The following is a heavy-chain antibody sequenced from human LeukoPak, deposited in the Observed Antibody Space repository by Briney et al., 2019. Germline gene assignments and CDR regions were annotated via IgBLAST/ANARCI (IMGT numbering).Heavy chain of an antibody. D-gene: IGHD2-15*01. V-gene: IGHV1-18*01. CDR1: GYTFSSYG. J-gene: IGHJ4*02. CDR3: ARVRCSGGSCYYFDY. CDR2: ISGYNGNI. Sequence: GASVKVSGKASGYTFSSYGVSWVRQAPGQGLEWMGWISGYNGNINYAQKLQGRVTMTTDTSTSTAYMELRSLISDDTAVYYCARVRCSGGSCYYFDYWGQGTQVAVSS.